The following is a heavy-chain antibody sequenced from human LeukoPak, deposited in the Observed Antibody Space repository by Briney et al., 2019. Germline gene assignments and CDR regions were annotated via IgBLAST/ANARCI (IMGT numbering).Heavy chain of an antibody. CDR1: GGTFSSYA. CDR3: ARVRRGIVGATFFDY. Sequence: ASVKVSCKASGGTFSSYAISWVRQAPGQGLEWMGRIIPILGIANYAQKFQGRVTITADKSTSTAYMELSSLRSEDTAVYYCARVRRGIVGATFFDYWGQGTLVTVSS. J-gene: IGHJ4*02. D-gene: IGHD1-26*01. V-gene: IGHV1-69*04. CDR2: IIPILGIA.